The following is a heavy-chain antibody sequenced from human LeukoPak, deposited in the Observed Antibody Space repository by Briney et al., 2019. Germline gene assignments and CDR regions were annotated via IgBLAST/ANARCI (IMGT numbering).Heavy chain of an antibody. Sequence: SVKVSCKASGYTFTNYGISWVRQAPGQGLEWMGGIIPIFGTANYAQKFQGRVTITADKSTSTAYMELSSLRSDDTAVYYCAREYGSGSYYRNYYMDVWGKGTTVTISS. CDR2: IIPIFGTA. V-gene: IGHV1-69*06. J-gene: IGHJ6*03. CDR3: AREYGSGSYYRNYYMDV. CDR1: GYTFTNYG. D-gene: IGHD3-10*01.